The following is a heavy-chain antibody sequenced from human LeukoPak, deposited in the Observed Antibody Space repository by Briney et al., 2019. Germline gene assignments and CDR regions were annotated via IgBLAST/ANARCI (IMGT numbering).Heavy chain of an antibody. V-gene: IGHV4-34*01. CDR2: INHSGST. CDR3: ARTRQQLVQPFDY. D-gene: IGHD6-13*01. Sequence: SETLSLTCAVYGGSFSGYYWSWIRQPPGKGLEWIGEINHSGSTNYNPSLKSRVTISVDTSKNQFSLKLSPVTAADTAVYYCARTRQQLVQPFDYWGQGTLVTVSS. J-gene: IGHJ4*02. CDR1: GGSFSGYY.